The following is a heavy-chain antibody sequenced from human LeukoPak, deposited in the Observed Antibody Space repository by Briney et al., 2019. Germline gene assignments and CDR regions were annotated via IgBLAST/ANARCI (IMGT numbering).Heavy chain of an antibody. CDR3: AKDFPGDYALFDY. D-gene: IGHD4-17*01. J-gene: IGHJ4*02. CDR1: GFTFSSYG. V-gene: IGHV3-30*18. Sequence: GGSLRLSCAASGFTFSSYGMHWVRQAPGKGLEWVAVISYDGSNKYYADSVKGRFTISRDNSKNTLYLQMNSLRAEDTAVYYCAKDFPGDYALFDYWGQGTLVTVSS. CDR2: ISYDGSNK.